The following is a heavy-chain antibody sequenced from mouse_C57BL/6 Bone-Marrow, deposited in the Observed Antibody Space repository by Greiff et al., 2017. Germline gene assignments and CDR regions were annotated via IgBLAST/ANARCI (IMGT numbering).Heavy chain of an antibody. CDR1: GYAFTNYL. Sequence: QVQLQQSGAELVRPGTSVKVSCKASGYAFTNYLMQWVKQRPGQGLEWIGVINPGSGGTNYNEKFKGKATLTADKSSSTAYMQLSSLTSEDSAVYFCARSENWGCWVDYWGQGTVVTVSA. V-gene: IGHV1-54*01. CDR2: INPGSGGT. J-gene: IGHJ3*01. D-gene: IGHD4-1*01. CDR3: ARSENWGCWVDY.